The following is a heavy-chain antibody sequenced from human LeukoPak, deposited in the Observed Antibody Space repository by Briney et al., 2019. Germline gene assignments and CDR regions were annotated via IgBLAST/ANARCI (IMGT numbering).Heavy chain of an antibody. Sequence: PGGSLRLSCVGSGFTFSTYNMHWVRQAPGKGLEWVSTISSSSSSGSYKYYADSVKGRFTISRDNAKNSLYLQMNSLRAEDTAVYHCARSAYYDFWSGYYPNWFDPWGQGTLVTVSS. J-gene: IGHJ5*02. V-gene: IGHV3-21*01. CDR1: GFTFSTYN. CDR3: ARSAYYDFWSGYYPNWFDP. CDR2: ISSSSSSGSYK. D-gene: IGHD3-3*01.